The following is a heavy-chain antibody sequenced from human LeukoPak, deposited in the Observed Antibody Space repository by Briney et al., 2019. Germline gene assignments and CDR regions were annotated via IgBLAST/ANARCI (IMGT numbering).Heavy chain of an antibody. CDR1: GFTFSSYG. CDR3: ARDERYYYDSSGPDY. V-gene: IGHV3-33*01. Sequence: GGSLRLSCAASGFTFSSYGMHWVRQSRGKCLECVSVIWYDGSNKYYADSVKGRFTISRDNSKNTLYLQMNSLRAEDTAVYYCARDERYYYDSSGPDYWGQGTLVTVSS. J-gene: IGHJ4*02. D-gene: IGHD3-22*01. CDR2: IWYDGSNK.